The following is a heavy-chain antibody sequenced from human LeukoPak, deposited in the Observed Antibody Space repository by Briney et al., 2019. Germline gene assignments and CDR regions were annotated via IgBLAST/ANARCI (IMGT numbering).Heavy chain of an antibody. CDR1: GYTFSSYD. J-gene: IGHJ6*04. D-gene: IGHD3-10*01. CDR2: MNPNSGNT. Sequence: ASVKVSCKASGYTFSSYDINWVRQATGQGLEWMGRMNPNSGNTNYAQKFQGRVTMTRSTSTSTAYLELSSLRSDDTAVYYCARGGWVNDDSGALSGMDVWGKGTTVTVSS. V-gene: IGHV1-8*02. CDR3: ARGGWVNDDSGALSGMDV.